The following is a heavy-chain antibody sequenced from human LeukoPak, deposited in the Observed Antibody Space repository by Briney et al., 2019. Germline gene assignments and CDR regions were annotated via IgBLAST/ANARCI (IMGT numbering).Heavy chain of an antibody. D-gene: IGHD3-9*01. J-gene: IGHJ4*02. CDR2: IYYSGST. V-gene: IGHV4-59*08. CDR3: ARSNGYYDILTGYYLTLVYFDY. Sequence: SETLSLTCTVSGGSISSYYWSWIRQPPGKGLEWIGYIYYSGSTNYNPSLKSRVTISVDTSKNQFSLKLSSVTAADTAVYYCARSNGYYDILTGYYLTLVYFDYWGQGTLVTVSS. CDR1: GGSISSYY.